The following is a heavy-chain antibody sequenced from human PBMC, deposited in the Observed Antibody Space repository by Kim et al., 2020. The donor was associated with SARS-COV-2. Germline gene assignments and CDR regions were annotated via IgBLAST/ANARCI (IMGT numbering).Heavy chain of an antibody. J-gene: IGHJ4*02. Sequence: ASVKVSCKASGYTFTSYAMHWVRQAPGQRLEWMGWINAGNGKTKYSQKFQGRVTITKDTSASTAYMELSSLRSEDTAVYYCARTKAVTGQIDYWGQGTLVTVSS. CDR1: GYTFTSYA. CDR3: ARTKAVTGQIDY. CDR2: INAGNGKT. D-gene: IGHD6-19*01. V-gene: IGHV1-3*01.